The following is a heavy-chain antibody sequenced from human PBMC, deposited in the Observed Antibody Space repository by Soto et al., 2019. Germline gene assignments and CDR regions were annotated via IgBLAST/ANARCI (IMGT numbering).Heavy chain of an antibody. CDR2: INSDGSST. CDR3: ARDLVWELSSYYYYGMDV. J-gene: IGHJ6*02. Sequence: GGSLRLSCAASGFTSSSYWMHWVRQAPGKGLVWVSRINSDGSSTSYADSVKGRFTISRDNAKNTLYLQMNSLRAEDTAVYHCARDLVWELSSYYYYGMDVWGQGTTVTVSS. D-gene: IGHD1-26*01. V-gene: IGHV3-74*01. CDR1: GFTSSSYW.